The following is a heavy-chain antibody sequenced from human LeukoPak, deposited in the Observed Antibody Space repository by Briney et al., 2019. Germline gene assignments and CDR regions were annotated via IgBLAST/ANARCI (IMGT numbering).Heavy chain of an antibody. D-gene: IGHD3-22*01. Sequence: PGGSLRLSCAASGFTFSSYWMHWVRQAPGKGLVWVSRINSDGSSTSYADSVKGRFTISRDNAKNTRYLQMNSLRAEDTAVYYCAMGPYYYDSSGYYHWGQGTLVTVSS. CDR1: GFTFSSYW. CDR2: INSDGSST. V-gene: IGHV3-74*01. J-gene: IGHJ5*02. CDR3: AMGPYYYDSSGYYH.